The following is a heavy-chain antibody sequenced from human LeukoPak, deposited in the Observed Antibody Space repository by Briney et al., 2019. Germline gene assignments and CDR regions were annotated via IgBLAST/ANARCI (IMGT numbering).Heavy chain of an antibody. CDR2: IYYTGIT. V-gene: IGHV4-59*01. Sequence: SETLSLTCTVSGGSINNYYWSWLRQPPGKGLEWIAYIYYTGITNYNPSLKSRVTISVDTSQNQFSLKLSSVIAADTAVYYCARDRGSGGGFDYWGQGTLVTVSS. D-gene: IGHD3-16*01. J-gene: IGHJ4*02. CDR3: ARDRGSGGGFDY. CDR1: GGSINNYY.